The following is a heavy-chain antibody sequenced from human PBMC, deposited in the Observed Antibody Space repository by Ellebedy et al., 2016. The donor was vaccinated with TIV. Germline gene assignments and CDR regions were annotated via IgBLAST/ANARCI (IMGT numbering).Heavy chain of an antibody. CDR2: IIPIFGTA. CDR1: GYTFTSYD. CDR3: ARDHCSGGSCGGSYYYYGMDV. V-gene: IGHV1-69*13. D-gene: IGHD2-15*01. J-gene: IGHJ6*02. Sequence: SVKVSXKASGYTFTSYDINWVRQATGQGLEWMGGIIPIFGTANYAQKFQGRVTITADESTSTAYMELSSLRSEDTAVYYCARDHCSGGSCGGSYYYYGMDVWGQGTTVTVSS.